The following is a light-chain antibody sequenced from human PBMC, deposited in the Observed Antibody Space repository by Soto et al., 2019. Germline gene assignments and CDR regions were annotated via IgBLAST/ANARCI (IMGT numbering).Light chain of an antibody. Sequence: DIQMTQSPSSVSASVGDRVTMSCRASQSISTWLAWYQQKLGTAPNLLIYKASILESGVPSRFSGSGSGTEFTLTISSLQPDDFATYYCQQYNGTFGQGTKVEIK. CDR3: QQYNGT. J-gene: IGKJ1*01. CDR1: QSISTW. CDR2: KAS. V-gene: IGKV1-5*03.